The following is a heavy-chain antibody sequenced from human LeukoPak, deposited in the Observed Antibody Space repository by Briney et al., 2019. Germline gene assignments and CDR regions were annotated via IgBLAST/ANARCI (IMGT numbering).Heavy chain of an antibody. CDR3: ARFTRGFDP. CDR1: GFTFSSYS. J-gene: IGHJ5*02. CDR2: ISSSNGTI. V-gene: IGHV3-48*01. Sequence: GGSLRLSCAASGFTFSSYSMNWVRQAPGKGLEWVSYISSSNGTIYYADSVKGRFTISRDNAKNSLYLQMNSLRTEDTAVYYCARFTRGFDPWGQGTLVTVSS.